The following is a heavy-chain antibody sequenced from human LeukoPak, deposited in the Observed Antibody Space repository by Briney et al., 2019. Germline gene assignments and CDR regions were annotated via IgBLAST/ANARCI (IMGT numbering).Heavy chain of an antibody. CDR3: ARNYDSSGYYHFFDY. D-gene: IGHD3-22*01. CDR1: GGSISSYY. V-gene: IGHV4-59*01. CDR2: IYYSGST. J-gene: IGHJ4*02. Sequence: SETLSLTCTVSGGSISSYYWSWIRQPPGKGLEWIGYIYYSGSTNYNPSLKSRVTISVDTSKNQFSLKLSSVTAADTAVYYCARNYDSSGYYHFFDYWGQGTLVTVSS.